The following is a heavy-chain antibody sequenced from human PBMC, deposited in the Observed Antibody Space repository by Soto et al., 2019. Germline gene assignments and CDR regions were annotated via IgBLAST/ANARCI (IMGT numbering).Heavy chain of an antibody. Sequence: QVQLVQSGAEVKKPGSSVKVSCKASGGTFSSYAISWVRQAPGQGLEWMGGIIPIFGTANYAQKFQGRVTITEDKSTSTAYMELSSLRSEDTAVYYCARDRRGYCSGGSCSGRLRYYYYGMDVWGQGTTVTVSS. V-gene: IGHV1-69*06. CDR2: IIPIFGTA. CDR3: ARDRRGYCSGGSCSGRLRYYYYGMDV. J-gene: IGHJ6*02. CDR1: GGTFSSYA. D-gene: IGHD2-15*01.